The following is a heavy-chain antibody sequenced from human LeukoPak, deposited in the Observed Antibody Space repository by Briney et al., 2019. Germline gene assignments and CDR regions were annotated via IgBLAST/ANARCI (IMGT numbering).Heavy chain of an antibody. CDR3: ARVLLYIYYFDY. D-gene: IGHD4-11*01. Sequence: GGSLRLSCAASGFTFSSYEMNWVRQAPGKGLEWVSYISSSGDNKYYADSVKGRFTISRDNAKNSLYLQMNSLRAEDTAVYYCARVLLYIYYFDYWGQGTLVTVSS. V-gene: IGHV3-48*03. J-gene: IGHJ4*02. CDR2: ISSSGDNK. CDR1: GFTFSSYE.